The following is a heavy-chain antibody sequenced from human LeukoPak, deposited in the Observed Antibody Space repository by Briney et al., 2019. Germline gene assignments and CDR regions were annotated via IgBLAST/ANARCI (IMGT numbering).Heavy chain of an antibody. D-gene: IGHD2-21*02. CDR3: AKAARWGLLEIDY. Sequence: GGSLRLSCAASGFTFINCAMNWVRQAPGKGLEWVSAISGSGGGTFYSDSVRSRFTISRDNSKNTLHLQMNSLRAGDTAVYYCAKAARWGLLEIDYWGQGTLVTVSS. V-gene: IGHV3-23*01. CDR2: ISGSGGGT. CDR1: GFTFINCA. J-gene: IGHJ4*02.